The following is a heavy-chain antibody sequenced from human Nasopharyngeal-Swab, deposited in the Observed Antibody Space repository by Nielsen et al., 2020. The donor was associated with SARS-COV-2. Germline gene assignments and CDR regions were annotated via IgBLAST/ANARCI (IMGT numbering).Heavy chain of an antibody. CDR1: GLTFSSYA. J-gene: IGHJ4*02. Sequence: GESLKISCSASGLTFSSYAMSWVRQAPGKGLEWVSAISGSGGSTYYADSVKGRFTISRDNSKNTLYLQMNSLRAEDTAVYYCARRYYYGSGSYYEDGYYFDYWGQGTLVTVSS. CDR3: ARRYYYGSGSYYEDGYYFDY. D-gene: IGHD3-10*01. CDR2: ISGSGGST. V-gene: IGHV3-23*01.